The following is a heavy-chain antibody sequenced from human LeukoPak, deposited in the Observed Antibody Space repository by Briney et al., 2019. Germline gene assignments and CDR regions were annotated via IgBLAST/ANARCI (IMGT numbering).Heavy chain of an antibody. CDR2: INHSGST. CDR1: GGSFSGYY. Sequence: SETLSLTCAVYGGSFSGYYWSWIRQPPGKGLEWIGEINHSGSTNYNPSLKSRVTISVDTSKNQFSLKLSSVTAADTAVYYCARTRVVVVVAATVRISNFDYWGQGTLVTVSS. CDR3: ARTRVVVVVAATVRISNFDY. J-gene: IGHJ4*02. D-gene: IGHD2-15*01. V-gene: IGHV4-34*01.